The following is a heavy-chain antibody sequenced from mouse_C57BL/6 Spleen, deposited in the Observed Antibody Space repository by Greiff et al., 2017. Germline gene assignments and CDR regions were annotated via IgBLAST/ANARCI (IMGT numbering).Heavy chain of an antibody. CDR1: GFSFNTYA. J-gene: IGHJ4*01. D-gene: IGHD1-1*01. CDR2: IRSKSNNYAT. CDR3: VRQNYYGSIYAMDY. Sequence: EVKLMESGGGLVQPKGSLKLSCAASGFSFNTYAMNWVRQAPGKGLEWVARIRSKSNNYATYYADSVKDRFTISRDDSESMLYLQMNNLKTEDTAMYYCVRQNYYGSIYAMDYWGQGTSVTVSS. V-gene: IGHV10-1*01.